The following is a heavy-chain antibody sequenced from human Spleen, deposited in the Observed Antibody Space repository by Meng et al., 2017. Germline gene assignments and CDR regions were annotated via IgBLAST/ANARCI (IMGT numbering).Heavy chain of an antibody. CDR2: IIPLFGIA. D-gene: IGHD3-10*01. V-gene: IGHV1-69*02. CDR3: ARDASGNPAIDGGVAGTTFDYYYGMDV. CDR1: GGTFSSYT. J-gene: IGHJ6*02. Sequence: SVKVSCKASGGTFSSYTISWVRQAPGQGLEWVGRIIPLFGIANYAQKFQGRVTIIADKSTNTAYMELSSLRSEDTAVYYCARDASGNPAIDGGVAGTTFDYYYGMDVWGQGTTVTVSS.